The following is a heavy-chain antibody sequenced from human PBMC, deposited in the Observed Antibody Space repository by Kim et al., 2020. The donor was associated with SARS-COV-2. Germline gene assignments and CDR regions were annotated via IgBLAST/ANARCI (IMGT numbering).Heavy chain of an antibody. V-gene: IGHV3-30*18. CDR1: GFTFSNYA. D-gene: IGHD2-15*01. J-gene: IGHJ4*02. Sequence: EGSLRLSCAASGFTFSNYAMHWVRQAPGKGLEWMAVISHDGSKEYYGDSVKGRFTISRDNSRNTLSLQMNSLRGEDTAVYSCVKDREYCSGGTCYNGILDHWGQGTLVTVSS. CDR2: ISHDGSKE. CDR3: VKDREYCSGGTCYNGILDH.